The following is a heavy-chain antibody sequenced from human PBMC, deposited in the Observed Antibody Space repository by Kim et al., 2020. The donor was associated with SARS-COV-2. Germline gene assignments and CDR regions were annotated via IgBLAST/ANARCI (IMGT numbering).Heavy chain of an antibody. V-gene: IGHV3-33*01. D-gene: IGHD6-19*01. CDR3: ARDLGFSSDGSGY. J-gene: IGHJ4*02. Sequence: ADSGKGRFTISRDNSKHTLYLQMNSLRAEDTAVYYCARDLGFSSDGSGYWGQGTLVTVSS.